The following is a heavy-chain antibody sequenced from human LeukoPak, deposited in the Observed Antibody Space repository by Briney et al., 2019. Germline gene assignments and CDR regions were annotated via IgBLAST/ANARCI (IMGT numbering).Heavy chain of an antibody. V-gene: IGHV3-23*01. J-gene: IGHJ4*02. CDR3: AKEGGSYYDS. Sequence: GGSLRLSCAASGFTFSSYAMTWVRQAPGKGLEWVSSISSSGGSTYYADSVRGRFTISRDNSKNTLYLQMSSLRAEDTAVYYCAKEGGSYYDSWGQGTLVTVSS. CDR2: ISSSGGST. D-gene: IGHD1-26*01. CDR1: GFTFSSYA.